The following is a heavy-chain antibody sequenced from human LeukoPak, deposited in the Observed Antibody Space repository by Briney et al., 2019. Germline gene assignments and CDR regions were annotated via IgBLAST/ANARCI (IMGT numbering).Heavy chain of an antibody. CDR1: GYTFTSYY. CDR3: ARGDGYDSSGTSSQFDP. V-gene: IGHV1-46*01. Sequence: ASVKVSCKASGYTFTSYYMHWVRQAPGQGLEWMGIINPSGGSTSYAQKFQGRVTMTRDTSTSTVYMELSSLRSEDTAVYYCARGDGYDSSGTSSQFDPWGQGTLVTVSS. D-gene: IGHD3-22*01. CDR2: INPSGGST. J-gene: IGHJ5*02.